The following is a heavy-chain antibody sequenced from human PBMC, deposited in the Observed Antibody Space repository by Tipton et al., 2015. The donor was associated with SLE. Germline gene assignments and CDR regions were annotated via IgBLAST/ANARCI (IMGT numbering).Heavy chain of an antibody. CDR2: IYTNETT. D-gene: IGHD4-11*01. Sequence: TLSLTCTISGDSISSSNWWGWIRQPPGKGLEWIGRIYTNETTNYNPSLKRRVTMSVDTSKNHFSLKLISVTAADTAVYYCAREFLNPVTTVHYYFDLWGRGTLVTVSS. CDR3: AREFLNPVTTVHYYFDL. CDR1: GDSISSSNW. V-gene: IGHV4-28*03. J-gene: IGHJ2*01.